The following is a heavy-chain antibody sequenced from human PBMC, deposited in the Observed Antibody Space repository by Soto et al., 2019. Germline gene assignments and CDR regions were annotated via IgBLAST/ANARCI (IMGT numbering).Heavy chain of an antibody. V-gene: IGHV3-23*01. J-gene: IGHJ4*02. CDR1: GFTFSSYA. CDR3: AKLTYYDILTGWKSADLDY. Sequence: EVQLLESGGGLVQPGGSLRLSCAASGFTFSSYAMSWVRQAPGKGLEWVSAISGSGGSTYYADSVKGRFTISRDNSKNTLYLQMNSLRAEDTAVYYCAKLTYYDILTGWKSADLDYWGQGTLVTVSS. D-gene: IGHD3-9*01. CDR2: ISGSGGST.